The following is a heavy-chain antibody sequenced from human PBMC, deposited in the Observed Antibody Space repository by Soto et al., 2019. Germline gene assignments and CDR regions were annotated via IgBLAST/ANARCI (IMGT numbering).Heavy chain of an antibody. CDR2: ISSSSSYI. V-gene: IGHV3-21*01. CDR3: ARGQDEEYVWGSYRSYYYYGMDV. D-gene: IGHD3-16*02. J-gene: IGHJ6*02. Sequence: EVQLVESGGGLVKPGGSLRLSCAASGFTFSSYSMNWVRQAPGKGLEWVSSISSSSSYIYYADSVKGRFTISRDNAKNSLYLQMNSLRAEDTAVYYCARGQDEEYVWGSYRSYYYYGMDVWGQGTTVTVSS. CDR1: GFTFSSYS.